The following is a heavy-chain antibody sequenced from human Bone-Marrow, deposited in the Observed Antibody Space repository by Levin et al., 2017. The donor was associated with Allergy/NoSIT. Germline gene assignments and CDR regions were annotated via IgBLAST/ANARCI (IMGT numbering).Heavy chain of an antibody. D-gene: IGHD3-16*02. Sequence: PGGSLRLSCAASGFTFSDAWMSWVRQAPGKGLEWVGRIKSTSDGGTTDYAAPVKGRFTISRHDSENTLYLQMNSLKTEDTAVYYCTKYGFDYVWGSYRSPFDYWGQGTLVTVSS. CDR1: GFTFSDAW. J-gene: IGHJ4*02. CDR3: TKYGFDYVWGSYRSPFDY. CDR2: IKSTSDGGTT. V-gene: IGHV3-15*01.